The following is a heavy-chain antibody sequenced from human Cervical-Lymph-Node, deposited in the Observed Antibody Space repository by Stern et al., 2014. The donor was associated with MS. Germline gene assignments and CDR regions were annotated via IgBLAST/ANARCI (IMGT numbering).Heavy chain of an antibody. V-gene: IGHV1-69*09. CDR2: ISPALNVA. CDR1: GGSLSTYT. Sequence: VQLVESGAELKQPGSSVKVSCTASGGSLSTYTITWVRQAPGQGLEWMGRISPALNVANYAKKFQGRHTITADKSTSTAYMEMSSLRSDDTAVYYCAGPAPLDWGQGTLVTVSS. J-gene: IGHJ4*02. D-gene: IGHD2-2*01. CDR3: AGPAPLD.